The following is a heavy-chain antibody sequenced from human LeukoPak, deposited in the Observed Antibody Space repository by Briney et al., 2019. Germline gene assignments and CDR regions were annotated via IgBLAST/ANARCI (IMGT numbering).Heavy chain of an antibody. CDR2: ISAYNGNT. CDR1: GHTFTSYG. Sequence: ASVKVSCKASGHTFTSYGISWVRRAPGQGLEWMGWISAYNGNTNYAQKLQGRVTMTTDTSTSTAYMELRSLRSDDTAVYYCARGKERWLQLRGGYFDYWGQGTLVTVSS. J-gene: IGHJ4*02. V-gene: IGHV1-18*01. CDR3: ARGKERWLQLRGGYFDY. D-gene: IGHD5-24*01.